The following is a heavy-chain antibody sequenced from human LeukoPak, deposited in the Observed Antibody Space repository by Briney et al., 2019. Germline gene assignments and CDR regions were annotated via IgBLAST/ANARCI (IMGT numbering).Heavy chain of an antibody. Sequence: PSETLSLTCAVSGGSISSSNWWSWVRQPPGKGLEWIGEIYHSGSTNYNPSLKSRVTISVDKSKNQFSLKLSSVTAADTAVYYCARDQWELLDAFDIWGQGTMVTVSS. CDR1: GGSISSSNW. CDR2: IYHSGST. D-gene: IGHD1-26*01. J-gene: IGHJ3*02. CDR3: ARDQWELLDAFDI. V-gene: IGHV4-4*02.